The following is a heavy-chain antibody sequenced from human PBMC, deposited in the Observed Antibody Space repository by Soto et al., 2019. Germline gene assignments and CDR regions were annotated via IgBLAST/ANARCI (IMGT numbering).Heavy chain of an antibody. CDR3: AKVSRKGSAIDLDY. V-gene: IGHV1-8*01. Sequence: QVQLVQSGAELKKPGASVKVSCKASGYTFSNYDMNWVRQATGQGPEWIGWVNPNNGATGYAQKYQGRVPLTTDISTTTAYMELTSLRSEDTAIYYCAKVSRKGSAIDLDYWGQGTLITVSS. J-gene: IGHJ4*02. CDR2: VNPNNGAT. D-gene: IGHD3-10*01. CDR1: GYTFSNYD.